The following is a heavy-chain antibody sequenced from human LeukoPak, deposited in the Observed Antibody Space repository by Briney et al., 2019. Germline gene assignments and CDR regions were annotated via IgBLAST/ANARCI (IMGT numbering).Heavy chain of an antibody. V-gene: IGHV1-69*13. Sequence: SVKVSCKASGYTFTSYDINWVRQATGQGLEWMGGIIPIFGTANYAQKFQGRVTITADESTSTAYMELSSLRSEDTAVYYCARATPSEYYYDSSGYYRRGAEYFQHWGQGTLVTVSS. D-gene: IGHD3-22*01. CDR2: IIPIFGTA. CDR3: ARATPSEYYYDSSGYYRRGAEYFQH. CDR1: GYTFTSYD. J-gene: IGHJ1*01.